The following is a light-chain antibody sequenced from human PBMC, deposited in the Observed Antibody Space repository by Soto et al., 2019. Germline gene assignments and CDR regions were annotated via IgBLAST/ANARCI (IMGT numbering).Light chain of an antibody. V-gene: IGKV1-27*01. CDR3: QKYSSVIT. CDR2: AAS. Sequence: DIQMTQSPSSLSTSVGDRVTITCRASQGISNFLAWYQQKPGKVPKLLISAASTLQSGVPSRFSGSGSGTDFTLTITSLQPEDVATYYCQKYSSVITFGQWTRLEMK. CDR1: QGISNF. J-gene: IGKJ5*01.